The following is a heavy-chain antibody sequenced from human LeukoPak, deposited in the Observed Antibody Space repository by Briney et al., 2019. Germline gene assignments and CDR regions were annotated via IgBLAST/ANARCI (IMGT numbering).Heavy chain of an antibody. CDR2: IKQDGSEK. J-gene: IGHJ6*02. CDR3: ARDRSTSWYYYYYYGMDV. CDR1: GFTFSTYW. D-gene: IGHD6-13*01. V-gene: IGHV3-7*04. Sequence: GGSLRLSCAASGFTFSTYWMNWVRQAPGKGLEWVANIKQDGSEKYYVDSVKGRFTISRDNAKNSLYLQMNSLRAEDTAVYYCARDRSTSWYYYYYYGMDVWGQGTTVTVSS.